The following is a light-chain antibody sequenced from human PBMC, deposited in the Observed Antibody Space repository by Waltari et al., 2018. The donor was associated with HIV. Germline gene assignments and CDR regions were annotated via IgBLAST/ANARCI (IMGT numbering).Light chain of an antibody. CDR3: AAWDDSLNAWV. V-gene: IGLV1-44*01. J-gene: IGLJ3*02. Sequence: QSVLTQPPSASGTPGQRVSISCSGSSSNIGSNIVNWYQQLPGTAPKLLIYSNNQRTAGVPDRFSGSNSGTSASLAISGLQSEDEADYYCAAWDDSLNAWVFGGGTKLTVL. CDR2: SNN. CDR1: SSNIGSNI.